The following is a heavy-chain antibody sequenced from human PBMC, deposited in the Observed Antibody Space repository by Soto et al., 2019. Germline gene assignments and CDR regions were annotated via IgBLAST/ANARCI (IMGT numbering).Heavy chain of an antibody. CDR1: GDSVSSNTAA. V-gene: IGHV6-1*01. Sequence: SQTLSLSCAISGDSVSSNTAAWNWIRSSPSRGLEWLGRTYYRSNWRHDYAVSVKSRITVNPDTSKNHFSLQLNSVTPDDTAVYYCARGVAGSGFDLWGQGTLVTVSS. CDR3: ARGVAGSGFDL. CDR2: TYYRSNWRH. D-gene: IGHD6-19*01. J-gene: IGHJ4*02.